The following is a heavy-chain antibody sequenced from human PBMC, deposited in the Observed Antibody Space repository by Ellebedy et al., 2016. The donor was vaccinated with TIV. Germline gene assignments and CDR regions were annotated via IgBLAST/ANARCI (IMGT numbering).Heavy chain of an antibody. J-gene: IGHJ4*02. V-gene: IGHV4-39*07. CDR1: GGSVSSTRYY. CDR3: ARGWSGSSWYYFDL. CDR2: VYYSGSP. D-gene: IGHD6-13*01. Sequence: MPSETLSLTCSVSGGSVSSTRYYWAWIRKPPGKGLEYIGSVYYSGSPYYTPSFKSRVTISADTSRNQFSLELSSMTAADTAIYYCARGWSGSSWYYFDLWGQGTLVTVSS.